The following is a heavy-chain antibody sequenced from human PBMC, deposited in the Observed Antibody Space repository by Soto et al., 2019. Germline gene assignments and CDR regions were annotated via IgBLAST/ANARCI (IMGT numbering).Heavy chain of an antibody. Sequence: QVQLMESGGGVVQPGRSLRLSCAASGFTFRTYGMHWVRQAPGKGLELVAVISDDGKNKYNIASVEGRFTISRDNSKNTLFLQMNGLRTEDTAVYYCAKGGGYTYGTKDAFDIWGPGKMVTVSS. CDR3: AKGGGYTYGTKDAFDI. J-gene: IGHJ3*02. D-gene: IGHD5-18*01. V-gene: IGHV3-30*18. CDR2: ISDDGKNK. CDR1: GFTFRTYG.